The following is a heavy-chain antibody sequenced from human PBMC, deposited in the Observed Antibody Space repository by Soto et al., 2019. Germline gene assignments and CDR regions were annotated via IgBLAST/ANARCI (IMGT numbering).Heavy chain of an antibody. D-gene: IGHD6-19*01. CDR1: GYTFTSYD. Sequence: ASVKVSCKASGYTFTSYDINWVRQATGQGLEWMGWMNPNSGNTGYAQKFQGRVTMTRNTSISTAYMELSSLRSEDTAVYYCARGFGGYSSGRRLFDPWGQGTLVTVSS. CDR3: ARGFGGYSSGRRLFDP. J-gene: IGHJ5*02. CDR2: MNPNSGNT. V-gene: IGHV1-8*01.